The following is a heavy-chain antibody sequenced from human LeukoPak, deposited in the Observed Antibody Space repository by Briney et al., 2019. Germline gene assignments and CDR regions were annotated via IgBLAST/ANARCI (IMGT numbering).Heavy chain of an antibody. CDR3: ARLETSSGSLSYFDY. Sequence: PSETLSLTCTVSGGSIRSSSYYWGWIRQPPGKGLEWIGCIYYTGSTYYNPSLKSRVTISVDTSKNQFSLKLSSVTAADTAVYYCARLETSSGSLSYFDYWGQGTLVTVSS. CDR2: IYYTGST. J-gene: IGHJ4*02. D-gene: IGHD6-19*01. CDR1: GGSIRSSSYY. V-gene: IGHV4-39*01.